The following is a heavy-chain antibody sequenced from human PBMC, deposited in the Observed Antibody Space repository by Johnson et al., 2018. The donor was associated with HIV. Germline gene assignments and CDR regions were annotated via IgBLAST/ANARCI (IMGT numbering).Heavy chain of an antibody. Sequence: QVQLVESGGGVAQPGTSLRLSCAASGFTFSSHPMHWVRQAPGKGLEWAAVISYDGSNKYYADSVKGRFTISRDNSKNTLYLQMNSRGAEDTAVYYCAKTSVGVTADAFDIWGQGTMVTVSS. CDR1: GFTFSSHP. V-gene: IGHV3-30*18. CDR3: AKTSVGVTADAFDI. CDR2: ISYDGSNK. J-gene: IGHJ3*02. D-gene: IGHD2-21*02.